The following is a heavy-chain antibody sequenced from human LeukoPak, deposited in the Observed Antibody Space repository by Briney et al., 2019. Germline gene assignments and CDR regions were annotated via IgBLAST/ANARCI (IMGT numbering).Heavy chain of an antibody. J-gene: IGHJ4*02. CDR1: GYTFTSYD. Sequence: ASVPVSFTASGYTFTSYDINWVRQATGQGLEWMGWMNPNSGNTGYAQKFQGRVTMTRNTSISTAYMELSSLRSEDTAVYCCARLRDGSGSYPFDYWGQGTLVTVSS. V-gene: IGHV1-8*01. CDR3: ARLRDGSGSYPFDY. D-gene: IGHD3-10*01. CDR2: MNPNSGNT.